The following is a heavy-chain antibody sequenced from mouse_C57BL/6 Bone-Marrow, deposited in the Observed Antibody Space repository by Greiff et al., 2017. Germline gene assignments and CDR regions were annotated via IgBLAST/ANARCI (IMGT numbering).Heavy chain of an antibody. CDR1: GYTFTSYW. J-gene: IGHJ1*03. CDR3: AREGLLGPVYWYFGG. D-gene: IGHD4-1*01. V-gene: IGHV1-52*01. Sequence: QVQLQQPGAELVRPGSSVKLSCKASGYTFTSYWMHWVKQRPIQGLEWIGNIDPSDSETHYNQKFKDKATLTVDKSSSTAYMQLSSLTSEASAVYYCAREGLLGPVYWYFGGWGTGTTVTVSS. CDR2: IDPSDSET.